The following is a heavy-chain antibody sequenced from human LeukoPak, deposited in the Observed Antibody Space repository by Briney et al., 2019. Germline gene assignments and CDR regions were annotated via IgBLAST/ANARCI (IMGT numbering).Heavy chain of an antibody. J-gene: IGHJ4*02. CDR1: GLTFRSYS. CDR3: AKDAAGPEY. D-gene: IGHD6-13*01. CDR2: TSASGSNT. V-gene: IGHV3-23*01. Sequence: GGSLRLSCAASGLTFRSYSMSWVRQAPGKGLYWVSGTSASGSNTHYADSVKGRFTISRDNSKNTLYLQMNSLSAEDTAVYYCAKDAAGPEYWGQGTLVTVSS.